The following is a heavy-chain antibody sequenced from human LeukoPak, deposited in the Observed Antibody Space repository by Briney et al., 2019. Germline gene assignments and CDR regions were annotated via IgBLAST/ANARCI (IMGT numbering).Heavy chain of an antibody. CDR2: IDIDGRII. D-gene: IGHD3-16*01. Sequence: GGSLRLSCAASGFTLSTYWMHWVRQGPGKALVWVARIDIDGRIITHADSVEGRFTISRDNPKNTVYLQMNDLRDEDTATYYCVRGLGDYWGQGTLVTVSS. V-gene: IGHV3-74*03. CDR3: VRGLGDY. J-gene: IGHJ4*02. CDR1: GFTLSTYW.